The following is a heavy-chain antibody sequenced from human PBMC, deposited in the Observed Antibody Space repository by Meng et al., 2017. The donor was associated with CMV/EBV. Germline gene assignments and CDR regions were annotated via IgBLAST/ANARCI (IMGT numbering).Heavy chain of an antibody. CDR3: ASYSNYGLYYYYGMDV. J-gene: IGHJ6*02. CDR2: ISSSSSYI. Sequence: GGSLRLSCAASGFTFSSYSMNWVRQAPGKGLEWVSSISSSSSYIYYADSVKGRFTISRDNAKNSLYLQMNSLRAEDTAVYYCASYSNYGLYYYYGMDVWGQGTTVTSP. CDR1: GFTFSSYS. D-gene: IGHD4-11*01. V-gene: IGHV3-21*01.